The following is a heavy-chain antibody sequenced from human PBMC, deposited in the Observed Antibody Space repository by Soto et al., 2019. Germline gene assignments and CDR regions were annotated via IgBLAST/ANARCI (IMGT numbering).Heavy chain of an antibody. J-gene: IGHJ6*02. D-gene: IGHD1-1*01. CDR2: IFYSGTT. Sequence: SETLSLTCTVSGDSISSADYYWSWIRQTPGKGLEWIGHIFYSGTTYYNPSLRSRLTISVDTSKNHFSLRLTSVTAADTAVYYCARDLWVEPELYYYGMDVWGQGTTVTVSS. V-gene: IGHV4-30-4*01. CDR3: ARDLWVEPELYYYGMDV. CDR1: GDSISSADYY.